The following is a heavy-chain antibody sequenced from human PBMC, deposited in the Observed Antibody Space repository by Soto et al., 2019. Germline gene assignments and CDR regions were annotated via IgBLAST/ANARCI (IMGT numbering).Heavy chain of an antibody. CDR3: AKSSPFWTDYYYYMDV. D-gene: IGHD3-3*01. J-gene: IGHJ6*03. CDR2: ISGSGGRT. CDR1: GFTFSSYA. V-gene: IGHV3-23*01. Sequence: GGSLRLSCAASGFTFSSYAMSWVRQAPGKGLEWVSAISGSGGRTYYADSVKGRFTISRDNSKNTLYLQMNSLRAEDTAVYYCAKSSPFWTDYYYYMDVWGKGTTVTVSS.